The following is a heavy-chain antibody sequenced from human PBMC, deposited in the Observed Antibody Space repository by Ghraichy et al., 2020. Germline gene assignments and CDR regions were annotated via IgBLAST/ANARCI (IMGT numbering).Heavy chain of an antibody. CDR3: ARDKLDAYSSSWYGTNDAYDI. CDR2: ISGNGGST. Sequence: LSLTCAASGFTFSTYGMNWVRQAPGKGLEWLSAISGNGGSTYYADSVTGRFTLSRDSSKDTVYLKMNSLRAEDTAVYYCARDKLDAYSSSWYGTNDAYDIWGQGTMVTVSS. D-gene: IGHD6-13*01. V-gene: IGHV3-23*01. J-gene: IGHJ3*02. CDR1: GFTFSTYG.